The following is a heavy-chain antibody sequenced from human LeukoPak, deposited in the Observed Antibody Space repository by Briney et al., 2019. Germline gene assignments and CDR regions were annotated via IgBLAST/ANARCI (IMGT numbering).Heavy chain of an antibody. Sequence: ASVNGTCKASGYTFTAYYIHWVRQAPGQGLEWMGWIKPNSGGTNYAQKFQGRVTMTRDTSISTAYMELSSLRSDDTAVYYCARPSGGSLRDGFDIWGQGTMVTVSS. CDR1: GYTFTAYY. D-gene: IGHD1-26*01. CDR3: ARPSGGSLRDGFDI. J-gene: IGHJ3*02. V-gene: IGHV1-2*02. CDR2: IKPNSGGT.